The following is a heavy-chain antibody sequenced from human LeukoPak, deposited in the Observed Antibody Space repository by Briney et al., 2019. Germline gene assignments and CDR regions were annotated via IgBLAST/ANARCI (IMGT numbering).Heavy chain of an antibody. Sequence: GGSLRLSCAASGFTFSDYYMYWIRQAPGKGLEWVAYISGVSTTIYYADSLKGRFTISRDNAKNSLYLQMNSLRAEDTAVYYCARDSGRRGYNYNFWGQGTLVPVSS. CDR2: ISGVSTTI. CDR3: ARDSGRRGYNYNF. CDR1: GFTFSDYY. J-gene: IGHJ4*02. V-gene: IGHV3-11*01. D-gene: IGHD5-18*01.